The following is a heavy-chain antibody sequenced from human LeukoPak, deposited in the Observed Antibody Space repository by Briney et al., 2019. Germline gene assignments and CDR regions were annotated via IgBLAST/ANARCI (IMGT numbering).Heavy chain of an antibody. V-gene: IGHV4-59*01. D-gene: IGHD6-13*01. CDR3: ARVNRAVAAALDY. J-gene: IGHJ4*02. CDR2: IYHSGST. CDR1: GGXIYTYY. Sequence: SETLSLTCIVSGGXIYTYYWSWIRQSPGKGLEWLGYIYHSGSTNYNPSLKSRVTISVDTSKNQFSLKLSSVTAADTAVYYCARVNRAVAAALDYWGQGTLVTVSS.